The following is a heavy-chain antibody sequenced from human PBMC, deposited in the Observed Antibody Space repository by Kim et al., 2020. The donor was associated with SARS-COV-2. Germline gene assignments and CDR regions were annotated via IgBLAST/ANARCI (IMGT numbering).Heavy chain of an antibody. V-gene: IGHV7-4-1*02. J-gene: IGHJ6*02. CDR1: GYTFTSYA. Sequence: ASVKVSCKASGYTFTSYAMNWVRQAPGQGLEWMGWINTNTGNPTYAQGFTGRFVFSLDTSVSTAYLQISSLKAEDTAVYYCARPDLYYYGSGSYYNGAYYYYYGMDVWGQGTTVTVSS. CDR3: ARPDLYYYGSGSYYNGAYYYYYGMDV. CDR2: INTNTGNP. D-gene: IGHD3-10*01.